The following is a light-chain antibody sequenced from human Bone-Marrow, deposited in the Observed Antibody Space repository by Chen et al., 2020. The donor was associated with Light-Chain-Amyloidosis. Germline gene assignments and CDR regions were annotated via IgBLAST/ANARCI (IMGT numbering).Light chain of an antibody. CDR1: NIGSTS. CDR2: DDS. Sequence: SYVLTQPSSVSVAPGQTATIACGGNNIGSTSVHWYQQTPGQAPLLVVYDDSDRPSGIPERLSGSNSGHTATLTISRVEAGDEVDYYCQVWDRSSDRPVFGGGTKLTVL. J-gene: IGLJ3*02. CDR3: QVWDRSSDRPV. V-gene: IGLV3-21*02.